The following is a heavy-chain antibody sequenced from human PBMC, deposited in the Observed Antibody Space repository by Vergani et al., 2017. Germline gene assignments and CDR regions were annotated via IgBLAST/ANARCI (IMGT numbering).Heavy chain of an antibody. CDR1: GFTFSSYA. CDR2: ISHAGSNK. Sequence: QVQLVESGGGVVQPGRSLRLSCAASGFTFSSYAMHWVRQAPGKGLEWVAVISHAGSNKYYADSVKGRFTISRDNSKNTLYLQMNSLRAEDTAVYYCARVGGYYFDSSGYYYDYWGQGTLVTVSS. D-gene: IGHD3-22*01. CDR3: ARVGGYYFDSSGYYYDY. J-gene: IGHJ4*02. V-gene: IGHV3-30*04.